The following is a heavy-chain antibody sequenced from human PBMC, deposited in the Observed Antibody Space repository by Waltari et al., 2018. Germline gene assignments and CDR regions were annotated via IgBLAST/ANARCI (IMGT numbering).Heavy chain of an antibody. CDR2: IYSYGRT. Sequence: EVPLVDSGGGLIQPGGSLNLSCVPSASRVSSTHMSWVRQAPGKGLEWVSVIYSYGRTNYAESVKGRFTISRDSSKNTVYLQMSSLRVEDTAIYYCARDPTWYESGDWGQGTLVTVSS. J-gene: IGHJ4*02. CDR1: ASRVSSTH. D-gene: IGHD3-22*01. V-gene: IGHV3-53*01. CDR3: ARDPTWYESGD.